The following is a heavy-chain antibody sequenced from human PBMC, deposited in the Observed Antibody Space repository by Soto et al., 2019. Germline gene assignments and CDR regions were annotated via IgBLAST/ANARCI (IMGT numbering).Heavy chain of an antibody. V-gene: IGHV5-51*01. CDR2: IYPGDSDT. J-gene: IGHJ4*02. CDR1: GYSFTSYW. CDR3: ARPTNTYSSFSPFDY. D-gene: IGHD6-6*01. Sequence: GESLKISCKGSGYSFTSYWIGWVRQMPGKGLEWMGIIYPGDSDTRYSPSFQGQVTISADKSISTAYLQWSSLKASDTAMYYCARPTNTYSSFSPFDYWGQGTLVTVSS.